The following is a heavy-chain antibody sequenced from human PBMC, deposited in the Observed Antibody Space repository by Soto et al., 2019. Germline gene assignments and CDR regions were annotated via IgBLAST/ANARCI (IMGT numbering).Heavy chain of an antibody. CDR3: AKSPPSDFWSGYYQYYYYYMDV. J-gene: IGHJ6*03. V-gene: IGHV3-30*18. D-gene: IGHD3-3*01. CDR1: GFTFSSYG. Sequence: GGSLRLSCAASGFTFSSYGMHWVRQAPGKGLEWVAVISYDGSNKYYADSVKGRFTISRDNSKNTLYLQMNSLRAEDTAVYYCAKSPPSDFWSGYYQYYYYYMDVWGKGTTVTVSS. CDR2: ISYDGSNK.